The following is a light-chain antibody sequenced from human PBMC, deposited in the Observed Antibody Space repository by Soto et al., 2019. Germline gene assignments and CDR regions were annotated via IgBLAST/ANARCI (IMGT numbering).Light chain of an antibody. J-gene: IGKJ5*01. V-gene: IGKV1-9*01. CDR2: AAS. CDR1: LGISSY. Sequence: DIQLTQSPSFLSASVGDRVTITCRASLGISSYLAWYQQKPGKAPELLIYAASTLQSGVPSRFSGSGSGTEFALTISALQPEDFATYYCQQLSIPTTFGQGTRLETK. CDR3: QQLSIPTT.